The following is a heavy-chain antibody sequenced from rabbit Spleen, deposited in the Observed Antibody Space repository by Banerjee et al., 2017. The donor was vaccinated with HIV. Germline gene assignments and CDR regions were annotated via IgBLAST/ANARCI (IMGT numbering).Heavy chain of an antibody. CDR1: GFSFSSSYD. J-gene: IGHJ4*01. V-gene: IGHV1S45*01. CDR3: ARDLVAVIGWNFNL. Sequence: QEQLGESGGGLVKPGASLTLTCTASGFSFSSSYDMCWVRQAPGKGLEWIGCIYTGNGKTYYASWAKGRFTISKSSSTTVTLQMTSLTAADTATYFCARDLVAVIGWNFNLWGQGTLVTVS. D-gene: IGHD1-1*01. CDR2: IYTGNGKT.